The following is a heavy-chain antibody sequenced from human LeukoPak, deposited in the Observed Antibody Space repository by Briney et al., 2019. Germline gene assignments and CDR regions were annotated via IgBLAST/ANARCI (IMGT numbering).Heavy chain of an antibody. CDR1: GYSFTSYW. D-gene: IGHD6-13*01. CDR3: ATTGPEYSSSWYLHF. J-gene: IGHJ4*02. Sequence: GESLKISCKASGYSFTSYWIGWVRQMPGKGLEWMGVIYPGDSDTRYSLSFQGQVTISVDKSISTAYLQWSSLKASDTAMYYCATTGPEYSSSWYLHFWGQGTLVTVSS. V-gene: IGHV5-51*01. CDR2: IYPGDSDT.